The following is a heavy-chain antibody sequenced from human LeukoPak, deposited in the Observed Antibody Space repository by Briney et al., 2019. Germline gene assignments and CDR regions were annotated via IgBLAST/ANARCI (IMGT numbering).Heavy chain of an antibody. Sequence: PSETLSLTCTVSGGSISSSSYYGGWIRQPPGKGLEWIGSIYYSGSTYYNPSLKSRVTISVDTSKNQFSLKLSSVTAADTAVYYCARRPRDSSSWYPFDYWGQGTLVTVSS. CDR3: ARRPRDSSSWYPFDY. CDR1: GGSISSSSYY. J-gene: IGHJ4*02. CDR2: IYYSGST. D-gene: IGHD6-13*01. V-gene: IGHV4-39*01.